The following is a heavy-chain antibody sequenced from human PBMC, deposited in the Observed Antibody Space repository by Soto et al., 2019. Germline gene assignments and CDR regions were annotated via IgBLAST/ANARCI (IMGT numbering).Heavy chain of an antibody. Sequence: SESLSLTCTVSGGSISSGSYYWGWIRQPPGNGLEWVGRIYYSGCTYYTPSLKSRVTISVDTSKNQFSLKLSSVTAAVTAVYYCARLVYDSSGYRPGWGQGTLVTVS. D-gene: IGHD3-22*01. CDR1: GGSISSGSYY. CDR3: ARLVYDSSGYRPG. J-gene: IGHJ4*02. CDR2: IYYSGCT. V-gene: IGHV4-39*01.